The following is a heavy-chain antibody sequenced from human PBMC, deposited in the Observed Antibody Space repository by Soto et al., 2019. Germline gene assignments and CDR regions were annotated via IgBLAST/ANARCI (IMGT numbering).Heavy chain of an antibody. D-gene: IGHD2-15*01. J-gene: IGHJ4*02. Sequence: ASVKVSCKASGGTFSSYAISWVRQAPGQGLEWMGGIIPIFGTANYAQKFQGRVTITADESTSTAYMELSSLRSEDTAVYYCARDLRPASRGYFDYWGQGTQVTVSS. V-gene: IGHV1-69*13. CDR2: IIPIFGTA. CDR3: ARDLRPASRGYFDY. CDR1: GGTFSSYA.